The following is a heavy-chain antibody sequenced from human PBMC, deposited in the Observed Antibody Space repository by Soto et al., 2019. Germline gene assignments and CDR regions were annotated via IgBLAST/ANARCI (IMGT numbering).Heavy chain of an antibody. CDR2: ISYDGSNK. CDR3: ATTLRRYSSSWSYYYGIDV. J-gene: IGHJ6*02. Sequence: GGSLRLSCAASGFPFSIYGMHWVRQSPGKGLEWVAVISYDGSNKYYADSVKGRFTISRDNSKNTLYLQMNSLRAEDTAVYYCATTLRRYSSSWSYYYGIDVWGQGTTVTVSS. D-gene: IGHD6-6*01. V-gene: IGHV3-30*03. CDR1: GFPFSIYG.